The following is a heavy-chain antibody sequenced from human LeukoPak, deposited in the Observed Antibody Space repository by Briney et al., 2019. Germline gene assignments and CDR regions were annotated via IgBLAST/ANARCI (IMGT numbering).Heavy chain of an antibody. CDR1: GFTFSSYS. Sequence: GGSLRLSCAASGFTFSSYSMNWVRQAPGKGLEWVSSISSSSSYIYYADSVKGRFTTSRDNAKNSLYLQMNSLRAEDTAVYYCARDECSSTSCFEYYYYGMDVWGQGTTVTVSS. D-gene: IGHD2-2*01. CDR2: ISSSSSYI. J-gene: IGHJ6*02. CDR3: ARDECSSTSCFEYYYYGMDV. V-gene: IGHV3-21*01.